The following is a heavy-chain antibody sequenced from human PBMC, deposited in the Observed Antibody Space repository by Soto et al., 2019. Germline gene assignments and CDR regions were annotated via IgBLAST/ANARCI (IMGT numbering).Heavy chain of an antibody. V-gene: IGHV3-48*01. CDR3: ARSLVEVAFDI. CDR1: GFTFSSYS. CDR2: ISSSSSTI. D-gene: IGHD2-15*01. Sequence: EVQLVESGGGLVQPGGSLRLSCAASGFTFSSYSMNWVRQAPGKGLEWVSYISSSSSTIYYADSVKGRFTISRDNAKNSLYLQMNSLRAEDTAVYYCARSLVEVAFDIWGQGTMVTVSS. J-gene: IGHJ3*02.